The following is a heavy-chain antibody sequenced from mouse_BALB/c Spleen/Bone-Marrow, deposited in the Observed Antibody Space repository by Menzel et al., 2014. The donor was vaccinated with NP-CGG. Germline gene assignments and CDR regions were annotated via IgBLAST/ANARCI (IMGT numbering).Heavy chain of an antibody. J-gene: IGHJ2*01. Sequence: VQLQQSGAELMKPGASVKISCKSSGYTFSSYWIEWVKQRPGHGLEWIGEILPESGSTNYNEKFRGKATFTADTSSNTSYMQLSILTSEDSAVYYCARTPGVLYFFDYWGQGTTLTVSS. CDR3: ARTPGVLYFFDY. CDR2: ILPESGST. V-gene: IGHV1-9*01. CDR1: GYTFSSYW.